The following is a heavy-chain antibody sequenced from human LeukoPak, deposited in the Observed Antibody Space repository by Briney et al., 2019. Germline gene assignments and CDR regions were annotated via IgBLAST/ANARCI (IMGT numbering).Heavy chain of an antibody. J-gene: IGHJ5*02. D-gene: IGHD2-2*01. Sequence: VSVKVSCKASGYTFTSYDINWVRQATGQGLEWMGWMNPNSGNTGYAQKFQGRVTMTRNTSISTAYMELSSLRSEDTAVYYCARESGYCSSTSCRNWFDPWGQGTLVTVSS. CDR2: MNPNSGNT. V-gene: IGHV1-8*01. CDR1: GYTFTSYD. CDR3: ARESGYCSSTSCRNWFDP.